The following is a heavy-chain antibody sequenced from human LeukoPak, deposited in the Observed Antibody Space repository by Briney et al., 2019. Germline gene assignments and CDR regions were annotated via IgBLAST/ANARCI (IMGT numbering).Heavy chain of an antibody. CDR2: IYTTGSS. D-gene: IGHD3-10*01. CDR3: ARTSRHYYGSGSNLTPWPAGMDV. V-gene: IGHV4-4*07. CDR1: GGSIGSYY. J-gene: IGHJ6*02. Sequence: SETLSLTCTVSGGSIGSYYWSWVRQPAGKGLDWIGRIYTTGSSNYNPSLKSRLTLSLDTSKNQFSLKLTSATAADTAVYYCARTSRHYYGSGSNLTPWPAGMDVWGQGTTVTVSS.